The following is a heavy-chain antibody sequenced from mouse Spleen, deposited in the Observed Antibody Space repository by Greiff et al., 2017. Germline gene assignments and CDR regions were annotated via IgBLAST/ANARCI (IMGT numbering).Heavy chain of an antibody. CDR3: ARQYSKDYAMDY. CDR2: ISSGGSYT. J-gene: IGHJ4*01. Sequence: DVKLVESGGDLVKPGGSLKLSCAASGFTFSSYGMSWVRQTPDKRLEWVATISSGGSYTYYPDSVKGRFTISRDNAKNTLYLQMSSLKSEDTAMYYCARQYSKDYAMDYWGQGTSVTVSS. V-gene: IGHV5-6*02. CDR1: GFTFSSYG. D-gene: IGHD2-5*01.